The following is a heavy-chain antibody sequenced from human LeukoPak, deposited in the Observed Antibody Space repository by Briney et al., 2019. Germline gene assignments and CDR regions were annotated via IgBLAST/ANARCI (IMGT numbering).Heavy chain of an antibody. J-gene: IGHJ4*02. D-gene: IGHD3-10*01. CDR1: GGSFSGYY. CDR2: INHSGST. CDR3: ARDMVRGVNQLGY. Sequence: SKTLSLTCAVYGGSFSGYYWSWIRQPPGKGLEWIGEINHSGSTNYNPSLKSRVTISVDTSKNQFSLKLSSVTAADTAVYYCARDMVRGVNQLGYWGQGTLVTVSS. V-gene: IGHV4-34*01.